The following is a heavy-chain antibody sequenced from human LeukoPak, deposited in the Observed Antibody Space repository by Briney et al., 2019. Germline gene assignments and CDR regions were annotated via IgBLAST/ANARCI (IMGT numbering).Heavy chain of an antibody. CDR3: ARREISIRGYSFRLRDYYFDY. V-gene: IGHV4-34*01. J-gene: IGHJ4*02. Sequence: PSETLSLTCAVYGGSFSGYYWSWIRQPPGKGLEWIGEINHSGSTNYNPSLKSRVTISVDTSKNQFSLKLSSVTAADTAVYYCARREISIRGYSFRLRDYYFDYWGQGTLVTVSS. D-gene: IGHD5-18*01. CDR1: GGSFSGYY. CDR2: INHSGST.